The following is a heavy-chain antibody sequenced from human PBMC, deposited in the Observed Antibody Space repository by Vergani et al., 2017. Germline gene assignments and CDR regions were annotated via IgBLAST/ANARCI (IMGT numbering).Heavy chain of an antibody. CDR3: AKDWGATTAGLAY. CDR1: GFTFDDYA. V-gene: IGHV3-9*01. CDR2: TKWNSDSK. Sequence: EVQLVESGGGLVQPGRSLRLSCAASGFTFDDYAMHWVRQVPGKGLEWVSGTKWNSDSKAYADSVKGRFTISRDNARNSLYLEMNSLTSEDTAIYYCAKDWGATTAGLAYWGQGTRVTVSS. J-gene: IGHJ4*02. D-gene: IGHD6-13*01.